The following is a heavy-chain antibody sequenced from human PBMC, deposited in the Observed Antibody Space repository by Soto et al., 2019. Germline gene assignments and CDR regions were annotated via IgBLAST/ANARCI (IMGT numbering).Heavy chain of an antibody. CDR1: GFTFSSSW. CDR2: IKQDGSEK. D-gene: IGHD3-10*01. V-gene: IGHV3-7*01. J-gene: IGHJ3*02. CDR3: TPASTGRSAYDI. Sequence: EVQPVESGGGLVQPGGSLRLSCAASGFTFSSSWMSWVRQAPGKGLEWVANIKQDGSEKYYVDSVKGRFTISRDNAKNSLYLQMNSLRAEDTAVYYCTPASTGRSAYDIWGQGTMVTVSS.